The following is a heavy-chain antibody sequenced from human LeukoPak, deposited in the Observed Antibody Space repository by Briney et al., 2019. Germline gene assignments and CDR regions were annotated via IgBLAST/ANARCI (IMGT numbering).Heavy chain of an antibody. V-gene: IGHV3-66*02. CDR1: GFTVSSNY. CDR3: ASSTTPYCGGDCPLDY. D-gene: IGHD2-21*02. J-gene: IGHJ4*02. CDR2: ICSGGST. Sequence: GGSLRLSCAASGFTVSSNYMSWVRQAPGKGLEWVSVICSGGSTYYADSVKGRFTISRDNSKNTLYLQMNSLRAEDTAVYYCASSTTPYCGGDCPLDYWGQGTLVTVSS.